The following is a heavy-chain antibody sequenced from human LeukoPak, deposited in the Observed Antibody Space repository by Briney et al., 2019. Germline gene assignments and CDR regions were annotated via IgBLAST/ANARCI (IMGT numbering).Heavy chain of an antibody. CDR1: GFPFSSYG. D-gene: IGHD3-16*01. CDR3: ARDPGLGLWNGLDV. V-gene: IGHV3-33*01. J-gene: IGHJ6*02. Sequence: QTGGSLRLSCTASGFPFSSYGMHWVRQAPGKGLEGVAVIWHDGSEKYYADSVKGRFTVSRDNSKITLYLQMNSLTAEDTAIYYCARDPGLGLWNGLDVWGQGTTVTVSS. CDR2: IWHDGSEK.